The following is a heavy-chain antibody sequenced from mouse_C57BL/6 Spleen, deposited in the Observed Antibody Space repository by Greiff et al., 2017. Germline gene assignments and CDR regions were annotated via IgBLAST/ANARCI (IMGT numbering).Heavy chain of an antibody. CDR2: IVPSDSYT. V-gene: IGHV1-69*01. D-gene: IGHD1-1*01. CDR3: ARLSITTVGYFDY. Sequence: VQLQQPGAELVMPGASVKLSCKASGYTFPSYWMHWVKQRPGPGLEWIGEIVPSDSYTNYNQKFKGKSTLTVDKTSSTAYMQLSSLTSEDSSVYYCARLSITTVGYFDYWGQGTTLTVSS. J-gene: IGHJ2*01. CDR1: GYTFPSYW.